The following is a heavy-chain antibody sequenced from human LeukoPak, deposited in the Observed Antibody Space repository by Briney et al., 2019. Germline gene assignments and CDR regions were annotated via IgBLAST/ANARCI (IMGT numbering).Heavy chain of an antibody. V-gene: IGHV1-24*01. Sequence: ASVKVSCKVSGYTLTELSMHWVRQAPGKGLESRGGFDPEDGETIYAQKFQGRVTMTEDTSTDTAYMELSSLRSEDTAVYYCATPNPTNWGTYDAFDIWGQGTMVTVSS. CDR1: GYTLTELS. CDR3: ATPNPTNWGTYDAFDI. D-gene: IGHD7-27*01. CDR2: FDPEDGET. J-gene: IGHJ3*02.